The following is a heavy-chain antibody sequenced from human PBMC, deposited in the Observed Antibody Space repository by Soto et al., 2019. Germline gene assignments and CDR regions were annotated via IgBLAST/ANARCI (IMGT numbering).Heavy chain of an antibody. J-gene: IGHJ4*02. V-gene: IGHV4-34*01. CDR3: ARGIAASDY. Sequence: SETLSLTCAVYGGSFSGYYWSWIRQPPGKGLEWIGEINHSGSTNYNPSLKSRVTISLDTSKNQFSLKLSSVTAADTAVYYCARGIAASDYWGQGTLVTVSS. CDR2: INHSGST. D-gene: IGHD6-6*01. CDR1: GGSFSGYY.